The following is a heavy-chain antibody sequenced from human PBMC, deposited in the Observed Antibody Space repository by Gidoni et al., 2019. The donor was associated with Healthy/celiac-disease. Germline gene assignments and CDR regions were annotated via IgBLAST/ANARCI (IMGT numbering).Heavy chain of an antibody. J-gene: IGHJ6*04. V-gene: IGHV3-30-3*01. CDR1: GFTSSSYA. CDR2: RSYDRSNK. D-gene: IGHD2-2*01. Sequence: QVQLVESGGGVVQPGRSLRLSCAASGFTSSSYALHWVRTAPGKGLECVAVRSYDRSNKYYADSVKCRFTISRDNSKNTLYLQMNSLRAEDTAVYYCARRLGYCSSTSCYADDYYYYYGMDVWGKGTTVTVSS. CDR3: ARRLGYCSSTSCYADDYYYYYGMDV.